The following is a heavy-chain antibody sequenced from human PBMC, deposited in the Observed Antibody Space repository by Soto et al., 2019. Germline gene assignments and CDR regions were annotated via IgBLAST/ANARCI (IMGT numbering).Heavy chain of an antibody. CDR2: IYYSGST. D-gene: IGHD3-3*01. CDR3: ARAPYYGFWSGVPYYFDY. CDR1: GGSNSSYY. Sequence: WATLALTGADPGGSNSSYYLSCLRRPPGKGLEWIVYIYYSGSTNYNPSLKSRVTISVGTSKNQFSLKLSSVTAADTAVYYCARAPYYGFWSGVPYYFDYWGQGTLVTVSS. J-gene: IGHJ4*02. V-gene: IGHV4-59*01.